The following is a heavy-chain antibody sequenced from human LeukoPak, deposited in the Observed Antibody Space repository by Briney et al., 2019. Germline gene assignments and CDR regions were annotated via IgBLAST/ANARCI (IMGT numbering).Heavy chain of an antibody. CDR3: ARGGELERRSLHYLDY. CDR1: GLTFSSYS. D-gene: IGHD1-1*01. Sequence: GRTLSLSCAASGLTFSSYSINWVRQAPGKGLEWVSFMSSSSSSISYTDSVKGRFTISRDNAKNSLYLQMNSLRAEDTAVYYCARGGELERRSLHYLDYWGQGTLVTVSS. J-gene: IGHJ4*02. CDR2: MSSSSSSI. V-gene: IGHV3-21*06.